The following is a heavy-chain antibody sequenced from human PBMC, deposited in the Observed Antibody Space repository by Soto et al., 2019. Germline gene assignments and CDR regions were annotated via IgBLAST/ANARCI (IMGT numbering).Heavy chain of an antibody. CDR3: ARDGARYNIVVVVAATPEYSYYGTDV. D-gene: IGHD2-15*01. CDR2: ISAYNGNT. CDR1: GYTFTSYG. J-gene: IGHJ6*02. Sequence: ASVKGSCKASGYTFTSYGISWVRQAPGQGLEWMGWISAYNGNTNYAQKLQGRVTMTTDTSTSTAYMELRSLRSDDTAVYYCARDGARYNIVVVVAATPEYSYYGTDVWRQGTTVTVSS. V-gene: IGHV1-18*04.